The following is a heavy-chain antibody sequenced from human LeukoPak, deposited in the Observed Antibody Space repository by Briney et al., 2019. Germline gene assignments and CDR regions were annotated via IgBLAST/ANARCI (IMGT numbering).Heavy chain of an antibody. CDR3: ARLPTTVSPRCFDP. CDR2: IYPGDSDT. V-gene: IGHV5-51*01. CDR1: GYRFTSYW. Sequence: PGESLKISCKGSGYRFTSYWIGWVRQTPGKGLEWMGIIYPGDSDTRYSPSFQAQVTTPADKSISTSYLQWSSLKASDTAMYYCARLPTTVSPRCFDPWGQGTHVPVSS. D-gene: IGHD4-17*01. J-gene: IGHJ5*02.